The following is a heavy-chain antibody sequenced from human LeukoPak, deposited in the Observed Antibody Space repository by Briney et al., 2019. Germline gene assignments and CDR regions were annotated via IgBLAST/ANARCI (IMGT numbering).Heavy chain of an antibody. J-gene: IGHJ4*02. Sequence: SETLSLTCTVSGGSISSYYWSWIRQPPGKGLEWIGYIYYSGSTNYNPSLKSRVTISVDTSKNQFSLKLSSVTAADTAVYYCARGGGSGWYLVDYWGQGTLVTVSS. V-gene: IGHV4-59*01. CDR1: GGSISSYY. CDR2: IYYSGST. D-gene: IGHD6-19*01. CDR3: ARGGGSGWYLVDY.